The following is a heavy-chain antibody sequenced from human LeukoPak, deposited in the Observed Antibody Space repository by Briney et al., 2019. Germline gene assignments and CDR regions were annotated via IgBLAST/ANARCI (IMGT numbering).Heavy chain of an antibody. D-gene: IGHD3-10*01. CDR2: IYPGGSI. CDR1: VASITGHH. V-gene: IGHV4-59*11. J-gene: IGHJ5*02. CDR3: VKVGYGSGTWGWFDP. Sequence: SETLSLTCTVTVASITGHHWSWIRQPPGEGLECIGYIYPGGSIDYSPSLKSRASISGDSSKNLLSLNLTSVTAADTAMYYCVKVGYGSGTWGWFDPWGQGTLVSVSA.